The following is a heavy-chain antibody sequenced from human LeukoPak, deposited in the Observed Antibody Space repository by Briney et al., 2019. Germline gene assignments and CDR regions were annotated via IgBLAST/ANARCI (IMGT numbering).Heavy chain of an antibody. CDR2: ISNRGDYI. V-gene: IGHV3-21*04. Sequence: PGGSLRLSCSASGFTFTSYSMNWVRQAPGRGLEWVSSISNRGDYIYYADSVKGRFTISRDNAKNSLYLQMNSLRTEDTALYYCAKDIPAKHNHYDISGFDYWGQGTLVTVSS. CDR1: GFTFTSYS. J-gene: IGHJ4*02. D-gene: IGHD3-22*01. CDR3: AKDIPAKHNHYDISGFDY.